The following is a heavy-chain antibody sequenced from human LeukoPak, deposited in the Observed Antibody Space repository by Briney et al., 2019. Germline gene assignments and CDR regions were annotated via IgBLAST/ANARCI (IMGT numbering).Heavy chain of an antibody. CDR3: AVAPEHGVDV. V-gene: IGHV3-30*03. CDR2: ISHEGSTK. Sequence: PGRSLRLSCAASGFTFSTYGMHWVRQAPVKGLEWVAVISHEGSTKYYVDSVKGRFTISRDNSKNTLYLQMNSLRTEDTAVYYCAVAPEHGVDVWGQGTTVTVSS. CDR1: GFTFSTYG. J-gene: IGHJ6*02.